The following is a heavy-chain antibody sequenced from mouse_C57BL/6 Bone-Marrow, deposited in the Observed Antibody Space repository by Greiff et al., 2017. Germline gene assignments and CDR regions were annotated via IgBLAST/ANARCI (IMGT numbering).Heavy chain of an antibody. CDR1: GYTFTSYW. Sequence: QVQLQQPGAELVRPGTSVKLSCKASGYTFTSYWMHWVKQRPGQGLEWIGVIDPSDSYTNYNQKFKGKATLTVATSSSTAYMQLSRLTSEDSAVYYCARVNIYFDYWGQGTTLTVSS. V-gene: IGHV1-59*01. CDR3: ARVNIYFDY. J-gene: IGHJ2*01. CDR2: IDPSDSYT.